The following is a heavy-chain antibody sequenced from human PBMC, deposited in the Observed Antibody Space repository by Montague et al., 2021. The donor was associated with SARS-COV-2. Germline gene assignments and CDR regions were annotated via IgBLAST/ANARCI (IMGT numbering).Heavy chain of an antibody. J-gene: IGHJ6*02. D-gene: IGHD1-1*01. CDR1: GDSVSSNSPT. Sequence: CAISGDSVSSNSPTSDWVRQSPSRGLEWLGRPYYRSKWYNDYAVXVRGRVTINPDTSKNQFSLQLNSVTPEDTAIYYCTSGREGNYNVMDVWGQGTTVTVSS. V-gene: IGHV6-1*01. CDR2: PYYRSKWYN. CDR3: TSGREGNYNVMDV.